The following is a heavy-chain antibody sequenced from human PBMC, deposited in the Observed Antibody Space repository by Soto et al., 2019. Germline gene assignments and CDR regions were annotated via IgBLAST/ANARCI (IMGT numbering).Heavy chain of an antibody. J-gene: IGHJ6*02. CDR1: GGSISSSNC. Sequence: SETLSRTCAVSGGSISSSNCWSCVRQPPGKGLEWIGEIYHSGSTNYNPSLKSQVTISVDTSKNQFSLKLSSVTAADTAVYYCARKGIAAANYYYYGMDVWGQGTTVTVSS. D-gene: IGHD6-13*01. CDR3: ARKGIAAANYYYYGMDV. CDR2: IYHSGST. V-gene: IGHV4-4*02.